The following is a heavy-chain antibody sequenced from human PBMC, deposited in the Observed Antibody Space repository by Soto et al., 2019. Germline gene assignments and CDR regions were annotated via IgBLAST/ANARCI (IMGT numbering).Heavy chain of an antibody. D-gene: IGHD3-10*01. CDR1: GFTFSSYG. J-gene: IGHJ5*02. V-gene: IGHV3-33*01. CDR2: IWYDGSNK. Sequence: GGSLRLSCAASGFTFSSYGMHWVRQAPGKGLEWVAVIWYDGSNKYYADSVKGRFTISRDNSKNTLYLQMNSLRAEDTAVYYCASPPMVRGGTFDPWAQGTLVTVSS. CDR3: ASPPMVRGGTFDP.